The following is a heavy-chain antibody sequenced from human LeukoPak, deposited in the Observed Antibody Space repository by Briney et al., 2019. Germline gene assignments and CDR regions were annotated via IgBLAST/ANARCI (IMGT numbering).Heavy chain of an antibody. V-gene: IGHV3-30*04. CDR1: GFTFSSYA. CDR2: ISYDGSNK. J-gene: IGHJ4*02. CDR3: ARRLEGAFDY. Sequence: GRSLRLSCAASGFTFSSYAMHWVRQAPGKGPEWVAVISYDGSNKYYADSVKGRFTISRDNSKNTLYLQMNSLRAEDTAVYYCARRLEGAFDYWGQGTLVTVSS. D-gene: IGHD1-1*01.